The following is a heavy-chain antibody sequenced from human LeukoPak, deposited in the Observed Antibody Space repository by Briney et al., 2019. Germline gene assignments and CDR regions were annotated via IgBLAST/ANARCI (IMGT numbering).Heavy chain of an antibody. CDR1: GFTFSYYW. J-gene: IGHJ4*02. CDR3: ARATIFGVVSALGSLDS. CDR2: IKEDGSET. V-gene: IGHV3-7*01. D-gene: IGHD3-3*01. Sequence: GGSLRLPCAASGFTFSYYWITWVRQAPGRGLECMANIKEDGSETYYVDSVEGRFTISRDNAKNSLYLQMNSLRAEDTAVYYCARATIFGVVSALGSLDSWGQGGLVAVCS.